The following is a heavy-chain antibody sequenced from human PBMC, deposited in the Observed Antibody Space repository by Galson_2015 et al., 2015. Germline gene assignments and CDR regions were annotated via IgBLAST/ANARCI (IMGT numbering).Heavy chain of an antibody. J-gene: IGHJ4*02. CDR2: TYYRSSWNS. CDR3: ARVAHLGRGLHS. D-gene: IGHD7-27*01. V-gene: IGHV6-1*01. CDR1: GDSVSGTNVA. Sequence: CAISGDSVSGTNVAWNWIRQSPSRGLEWLGRTYYRSSWNSDYAESVKRRLAINADTSRNQISLQLNSETPEDTAVYYCARVAHLGRGLHSWGQGTQVTVSS.